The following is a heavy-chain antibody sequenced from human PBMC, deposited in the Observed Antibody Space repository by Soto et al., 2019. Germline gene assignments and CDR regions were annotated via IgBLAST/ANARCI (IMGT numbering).Heavy chain of an antibody. J-gene: IGHJ4*02. Sequence: GASVKVSCKASGFTFVTSAIHWLRQTRGHRLEWIGWIVVDTGNTDYAQKFQERVTITRDLSISTAYLQWSSLKASDTAMYYCARQDILTGYSPWSLDYWGQGTLVTVSS. CDR1: GFTFVTSA. CDR2: IVVDTGNT. V-gene: IGHV1-58*02. D-gene: IGHD3-9*01. CDR3: ARQDILTGYSPWSLDY.